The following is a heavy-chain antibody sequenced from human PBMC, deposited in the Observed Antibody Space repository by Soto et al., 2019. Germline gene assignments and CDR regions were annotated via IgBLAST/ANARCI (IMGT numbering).Heavy chain of an antibody. J-gene: IGHJ4*02. Sequence: QVELVESGGGLVQPGTSLRLSCAASGFIFRNYAMHWVRQAPGKGLEWVADISYDERNIHYPDSVKGRFTISRDNSKNTLFLQMSNLRPEDTAVYYCARDSWGFDCWGQGTLVTVSS. CDR3: ARDSWGFDC. CDR2: ISYDERNI. V-gene: IGHV3-30*04. D-gene: IGHD2-15*01. CDR1: GFIFRNYA.